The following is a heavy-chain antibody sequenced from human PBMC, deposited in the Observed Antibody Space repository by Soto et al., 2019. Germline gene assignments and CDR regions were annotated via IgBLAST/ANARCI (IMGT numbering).Heavy chain of an antibody. CDR2: TFYRSKWYY. D-gene: IGHD1-26*01. V-gene: IGHV6-1*01. CDR3: SRRLKLGADYYGMDV. CDR1: RDSVSSTSAA. Sequence: SQTLSLTCAISRDSVSSTSAAWNWIRQSPSRGLEWLGRTFYRSKWYYDYAVSVKSRITINPDTSKNQFSLQLNSVTPEDTAVYYCSRRLKLGADYYGMDVWGQGTTVTVSS. J-gene: IGHJ6*02.